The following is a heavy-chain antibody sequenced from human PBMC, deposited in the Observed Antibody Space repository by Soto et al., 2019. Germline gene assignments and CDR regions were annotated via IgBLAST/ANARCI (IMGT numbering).Heavy chain of an antibody. CDR3: ARKRMTTRPNCFDP. CDR2: INHSGST. J-gene: IGHJ5*02. CDR1: GGSFSGYY. Sequence: NPSETLSLTCAVYGGSFSGYYWSWIRQPPGKGLEWIGEINHSGSTNYNPSLKSRVTISVDTSKNQFSLKLSSVTAADTAVYYCARKRMTTRPNCFDPWGQGTLVTVSS. V-gene: IGHV4-34*01. D-gene: IGHD4-4*01.